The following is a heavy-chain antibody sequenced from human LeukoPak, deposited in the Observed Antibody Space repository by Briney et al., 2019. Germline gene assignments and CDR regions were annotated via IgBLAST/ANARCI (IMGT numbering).Heavy chain of an antibody. V-gene: IGHV1-18*01. CDR2: ISAYNGNT. Sequence: ASVKVTCKASGGTFSSYAISWVRQAPGQGLEWMGWISAYNGNTNYAQKLQGKVTMTTDTSTSTAYMELRSLRSDDTAVYYCARDHYGDLDYWGQGTLVTVSS. D-gene: IGHD4-17*01. CDR3: ARDHYGDLDY. J-gene: IGHJ4*02. CDR1: GGTFSSYA.